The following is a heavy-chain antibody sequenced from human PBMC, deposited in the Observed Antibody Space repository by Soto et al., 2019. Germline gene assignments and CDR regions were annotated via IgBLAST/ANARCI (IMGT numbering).Heavy chain of an antibody. CDR1: GFTFSDYY. CDR3: ATPRWLQSDGLDY. D-gene: IGHD5-12*01. J-gene: IGHJ4*02. Sequence: GGSLRLSCAASGFTFSDYYMSWIRQAPGKGLEWVSYISSSGSTIYYADSVKGRFTISRDNAKNSLYLQMNSLRAEDTAVYYCATPRWLQSDGLDYWGQGTLVTVSS. V-gene: IGHV3-11*01. CDR2: ISSSGSTI.